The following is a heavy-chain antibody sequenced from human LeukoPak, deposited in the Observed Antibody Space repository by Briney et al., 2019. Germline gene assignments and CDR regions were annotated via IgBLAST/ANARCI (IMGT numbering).Heavy chain of an antibody. J-gene: IGHJ3*02. Sequence: GESLKISCKGSGYSLTSYWIGWVRQMPGKGLEWMGIIYPGDSDTRYSPSFQGQVTISADKSISTAYLQWSSLKASDTAMYYCARRGYCSSTSCYMHAFDIWGQGTMVTVSS. V-gene: IGHV5-51*01. D-gene: IGHD2-2*02. CDR3: ARRGYCSSTSCYMHAFDI. CDR1: GYSLTSYW. CDR2: IYPGDSDT.